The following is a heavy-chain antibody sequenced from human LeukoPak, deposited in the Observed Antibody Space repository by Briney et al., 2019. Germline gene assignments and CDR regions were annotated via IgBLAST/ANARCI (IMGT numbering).Heavy chain of an antibody. CDR3: ARDITIFRHEAFDI. V-gene: IGHV1-18*01. J-gene: IGHJ3*02. CDR2: ISAYNGNT. Sequence: ASVKVSCKASGYTFTSYGISWVRQAPGQGLEWMGWISAYNGNTNYSQKLQGRVTMTTDTSTSKAYMELRSLKSDDTAVYYCARDITIFRHEAFDIWGQGTMVTVSS. D-gene: IGHD3-3*01. CDR1: GYTFTSYG.